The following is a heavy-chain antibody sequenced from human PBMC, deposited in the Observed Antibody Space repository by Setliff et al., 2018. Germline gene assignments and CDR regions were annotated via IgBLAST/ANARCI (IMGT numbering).Heavy chain of an antibody. J-gene: IGHJ4*02. D-gene: IGHD3-10*01. Sequence: PSETLSLTCTVSGGSISSATSYWSWIRRPAGKGLEWIGRIHSSGYTNYNPSLKSRVTISIDTSKSQFSLKLSSVTAADAALYYCAASRAYTGAVEEWFLPKTFDFWGQGSPVTVSS. CDR2: IHSSGYT. V-gene: IGHV4-61*02. CDR1: GGSISSATSY. CDR3: AASRAYTGAVEEWFLPKTFDF.